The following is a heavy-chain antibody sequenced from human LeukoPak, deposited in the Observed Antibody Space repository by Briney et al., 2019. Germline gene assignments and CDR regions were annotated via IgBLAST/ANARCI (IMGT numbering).Heavy chain of an antibody. CDR2: FFYSGST. V-gene: IGHV4-31*03. Sequence: SQTLSLTCTVSGGSIGSGYYHWSWIRQHPGKGLEWIGYFFYSGSTYYNPSLKSRVTISVDTSQNQFSLKLSSVTAADTAVYYCARYVVVTATSYYFDYWGQGTLVTVSS. J-gene: IGHJ4*02. CDR3: ARYVVVTATSYYFDY. D-gene: IGHD2-21*02. CDR1: GGSIGSGYYH.